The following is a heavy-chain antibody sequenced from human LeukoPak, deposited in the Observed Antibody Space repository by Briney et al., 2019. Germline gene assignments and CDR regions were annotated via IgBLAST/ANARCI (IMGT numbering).Heavy chain of an antibody. D-gene: IGHD2-21*02. CDR3: ANDTPYCGGDCYSYWFDP. J-gene: IGHJ5*02. V-gene: IGHV3-23*01. CDR1: GFTFTTYG. Sequence: PGGSLRLSCAASGFTFTTYGMSWVRQAPGKGLEWVSGISGSGGSTYYADSVKGRFTISRDNAKNTLYLQMNSLRAEDTAVYYSANDTPYCGGDCYSYWFDPCGQGTLVIVSS. CDR2: ISGSGGST.